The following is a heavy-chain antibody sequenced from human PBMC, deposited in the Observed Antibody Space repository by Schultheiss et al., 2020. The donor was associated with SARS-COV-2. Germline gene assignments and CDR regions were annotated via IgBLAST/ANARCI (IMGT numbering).Heavy chain of an antibody. CDR1: GFTFDDYA. CDR2: ISSSSSYI. CDR3: ARDLVVVTAPTYYFDY. D-gene: IGHD2-21*02. Sequence: GGSLRLSCAASGFTFDDYAMHWVRQAPGKGLEWVSSISSSSSYIYYADSVKGRFTISRDNAKNSLYLQMNSLRAEDTAVYYCARDLVVVTAPTYYFDYWGQGTLVTVSS. V-gene: IGHV3-21*01. J-gene: IGHJ4*02.